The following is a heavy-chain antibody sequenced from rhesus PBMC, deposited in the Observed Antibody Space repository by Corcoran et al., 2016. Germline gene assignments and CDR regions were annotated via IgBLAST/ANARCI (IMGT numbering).Heavy chain of an antibody. V-gene: IGHV3-110*02. CDR3: ASNSGSYYYGY. Sequence: EVQLVESGGGLVQPGGSLRLACAASGFTFSDHYMDWVRQAPGKGLEWVSSISCGRGRTTLYPVSVKSRFTISRDNAKNTVYLQMNSLRGEDTAVYYCASNSGSYYYGYWGQGVLVTVSS. CDR1: GFTFSDHY. J-gene: IGHJ4*01. CDR2: ISCGRGRTT. D-gene: IGHD3-16*01.